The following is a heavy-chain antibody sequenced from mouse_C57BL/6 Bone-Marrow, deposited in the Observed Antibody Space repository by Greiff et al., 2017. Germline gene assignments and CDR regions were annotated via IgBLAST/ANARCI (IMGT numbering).Heavy chain of an antibody. Sequence: VQLQQPGAELVRPGTSVKLSCKASGYTFTSYWMHWVKQRPGQGLEWIGVIDPSASYTTYNQKFKGKGTLTVDTSSSTAYMQLSILTSADSAVNYYARRGLLYPRLAYWGQGTLVTVTA. CDR1: GYTFTSYW. CDR3: ARRGLLYPRLAY. V-gene: IGHV1-59*01. CDR2: IDPSASYT. D-gene: IGHD2-1*01. J-gene: IGHJ3*01.